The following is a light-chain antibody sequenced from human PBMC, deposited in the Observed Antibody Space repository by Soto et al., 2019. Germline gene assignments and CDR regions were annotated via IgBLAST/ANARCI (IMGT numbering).Light chain of an antibody. V-gene: IGKV1-27*01. Sequence: DIQMTQSPSSLSASVGDRVTITCRASQAISNYLAWYQEKPGKVPKLLMYAASSLQSGVPSRFSGSGSGTDFTLTISSLQPEDVATYYCQRYNRAPWTFGQGTKVEIK. CDR3: QRYNRAPWT. CDR1: QAISNY. CDR2: AAS. J-gene: IGKJ1*01.